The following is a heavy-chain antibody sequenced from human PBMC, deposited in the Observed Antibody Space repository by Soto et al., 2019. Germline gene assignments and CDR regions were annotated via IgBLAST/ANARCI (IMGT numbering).Heavy chain of an antibody. D-gene: IGHD2-21*01. CDR1: GGSVSSGGFS. Sequence: QLQLQESGSGLVKPSQTLSLTCTVSGGSVSSGGFSWSWIRQPPGKGLEWIGYIYPSGSTYYNPSLKSRVTISLNRSKNQFSRKLTSVSAADSAGYYFARGGDYCFDSWGQGTLVTVSS. CDR2: IYPSGST. J-gene: IGHJ4*02. V-gene: IGHV4-30-2*01. CDR3: ARGGDYCFDS.